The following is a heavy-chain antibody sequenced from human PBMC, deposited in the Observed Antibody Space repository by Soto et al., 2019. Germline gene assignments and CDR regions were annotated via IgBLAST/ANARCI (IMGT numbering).Heavy chain of an antibody. D-gene: IGHD4-4*01. CDR3: ARDCRRMATITGMGY. CDR2: INAGNGNT. CDR1: GYTFTSYA. J-gene: IGHJ4*02. V-gene: IGHV1-3*01. Sequence: WASVKVSCKASGYTFTSYAMHWVRQAPGQRLEWMGWINAGNGNTKYSQKFQGRVTITRDTSASTAYMELSSLRSEDTAVYYCARDCRRMATITGMGYWGQGTLVTVSS.